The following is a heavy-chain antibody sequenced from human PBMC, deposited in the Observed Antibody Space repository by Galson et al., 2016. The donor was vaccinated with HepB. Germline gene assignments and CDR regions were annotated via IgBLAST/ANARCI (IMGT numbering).Heavy chain of an antibody. D-gene: IGHD1-1*01. Sequence: SLRLSCAAPGFVFSNFGLSWVRQAPGKGLEWVASISTRRTTYYSDSVQGRFTISRDNSNNTLYLQMNGLRAEDTAVYYCAKERLVRRIFDHWGQGTLHTVSS. J-gene: IGHJ4*02. CDR2: ISTRRTT. CDR1: GFVFSNFG. V-gene: IGHV3-23*01. CDR3: AKERLVRRIFDH.